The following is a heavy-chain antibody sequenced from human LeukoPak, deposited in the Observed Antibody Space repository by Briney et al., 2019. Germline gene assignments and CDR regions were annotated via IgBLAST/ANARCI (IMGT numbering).Heavy chain of an antibody. CDR3: ATGPDNYNSSSYYFHY. CDR2: INQSGST. V-gene: IGHV4-34*01. CDR1: GGSFRGYY. J-gene: IGHJ4*02. Sequence: SSETLSLTCAVYGGSFRGYYWSWIRQPPGKGLEWIGEINQSGSTNYNPSLKSRVITSVDTSKNQFSLKLSSVTAADTAVYYCATGPDNYNSSSYYFHYWGRGTLVTVSS. D-gene: IGHD3-22*01.